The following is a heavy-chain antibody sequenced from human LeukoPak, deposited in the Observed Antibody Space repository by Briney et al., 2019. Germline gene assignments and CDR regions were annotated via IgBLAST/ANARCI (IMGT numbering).Heavy chain of an antibody. CDR3: ARDRETGEYYYYGMDV. J-gene: IGHJ6*02. Sequence: GGSLRLSCAASGFTFSSYAMQWVRESPGKGLEGAAVISYDGSNKYYADSVKGRFTISRDNSKNTLYLQMNSLRAEDTAVYYCARDRETGEYYYYGMDVWGQGTTVTVSS. CDR2: ISYDGSNK. V-gene: IGHV3-30-3*01. CDR1: GFTFSSYA. D-gene: IGHD3-10*01.